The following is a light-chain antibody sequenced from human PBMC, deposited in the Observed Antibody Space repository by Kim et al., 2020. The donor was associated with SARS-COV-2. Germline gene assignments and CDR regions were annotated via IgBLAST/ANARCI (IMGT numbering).Light chain of an antibody. CDR1: TSNVGAGYD. Sequence: QGGTISCSGSTSNVGAGYDVHWYQQIPGSAPKLLIYGNDNRPSGVPDRFSGAKSGTSASLAITGLQPEDEADYYCQSFDRGLTASVFGGGTQLTVL. V-gene: IGLV1-40*01. CDR2: GND. CDR3: QSFDRGLTASV. J-gene: IGLJ7*01.